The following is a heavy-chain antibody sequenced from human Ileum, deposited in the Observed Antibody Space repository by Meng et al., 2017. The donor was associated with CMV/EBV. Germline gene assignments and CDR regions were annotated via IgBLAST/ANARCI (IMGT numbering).Heavy chain of an antibody. V-gene: IGHV3-48*03. CDR2: ISSSGSIT. CDR3: ARGFTDYYASGSYA. D-gene: IGHD3-10*01. CDR1: GFTFSSYE. J-gene: IGHJ5*02. Sequence: GESLKISCAASGFTFSSYEMNWVRQAPGKGLEWVSYISSSGSITQYADSVKGRFTISRDNAKNSLYLQLNSLRVEDTAVYYCARGFTDYYASGSYAWGQGTLVTVSS.